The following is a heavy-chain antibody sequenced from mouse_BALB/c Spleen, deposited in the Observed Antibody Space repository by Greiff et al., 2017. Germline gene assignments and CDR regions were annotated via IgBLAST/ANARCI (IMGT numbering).Heavy chain of an antibody. CDR1: GFTFSSYG. V-gene: IGHV5-6*01. Sequence: EVMLVESGGDLVKPGGSLKLSCAASGFTFSSYGMSWVRQTPDKRLEWVATISSGGSYTYYPDSVKGRFTISRDNAKNTLYLQMSSLKSEDTAMYYCARQRDFDYWGQGTTRTVSS. J-gene: IGHJ2*01. CDR2: ISSGGSYT. CDR3: ARQRDFDY.